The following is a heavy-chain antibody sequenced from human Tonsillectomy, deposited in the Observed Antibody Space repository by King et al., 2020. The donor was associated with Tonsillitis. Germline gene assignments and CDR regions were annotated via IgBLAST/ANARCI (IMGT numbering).Heavy chain of an antibody. J-gene: IGHJ4*02. V-gene: IGHV3-48*03. CDR1: GFTFSSYE. Sequence: VQLVESGGGLVQPGGSLRLSCAASGFTFSSYEMNWVRQAPGKGLEWVSYISSSGSTIYYADSVKGRFTISRDNAKNSLYLQMNSLRAEDTAVYYWARLAFGGGNPADYWGQGTLVTVSS. CDR3: ARLAFGGGNPADY. D-gene: IGHD4-23*01. CDR2: ISSSGSTI.